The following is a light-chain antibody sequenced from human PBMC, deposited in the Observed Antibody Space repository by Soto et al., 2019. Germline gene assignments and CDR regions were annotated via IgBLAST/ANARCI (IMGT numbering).Light chain of an antibody. Sequence: EIVLTQSPGTLSLSPGERATLSCRASQSVSRINLDWYQQKPGQAPRLLIYGASSMATGIPDRFSGSASGTACTLTISRLEPDFFAVYSCQQSGSSPFTFGPGTKVDIK. CDR1: QSVSRIN. CDR2: GAS. J-gene: IGKJ3*01. CDR3: QQSGSSPFT. V-gene: IGKV3-20*01.